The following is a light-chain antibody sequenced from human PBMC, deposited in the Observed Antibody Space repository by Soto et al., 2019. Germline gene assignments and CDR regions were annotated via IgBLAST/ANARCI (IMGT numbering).Light chain of an antibody. Sequence: EIILTPSPASLSVSPGERATLSCRASQSVNNNLAWYQQKPGQAPRLLIYGASTRATGIPGRFRGSGSGTEFTLTITSLQSEDVAVYFCQQYNNLPPDMFGHGTKVDIK. CDR3: QQYNNLPPDM. J-gene: IGKJ1*01. CDR2: GAS. CDR1: QSVNNN. V-gene: IGKV3-15*01.